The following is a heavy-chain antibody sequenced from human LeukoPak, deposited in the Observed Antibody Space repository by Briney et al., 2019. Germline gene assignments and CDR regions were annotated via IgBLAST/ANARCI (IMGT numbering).Heavy chain of an antibody. CDR2: ISGSGTYK. CDR3: ARGSRGSSTFSYYYFMDV. CDR1: GFTFSSNS. V-gene: IGHV3-21*01. J-gene: IGHJ6*03. D-gene: IGHD6-6*01. Sequence: GGSLRLSCAASGFTFSSNSMNWVRQAPGKGLEWVSSISGSGTYKYYADSVKGRFTISRDNAKNSLFLQMNSLRAEDTAVYYCARGSRGSSTFSYYYFMDVWGKGPRSPSR.